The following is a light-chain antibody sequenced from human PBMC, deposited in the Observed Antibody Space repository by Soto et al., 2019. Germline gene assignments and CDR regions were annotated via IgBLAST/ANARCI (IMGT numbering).Light chain of an antibody. J-gene: IGKJ1*01. CDR3: QQYNNWPAT. Sequence: EIVMTQCPATLSVSPGERATLSCRASQSVSSNLAWYQQKPGQAPRLLIYGASTRATGIPARFSGSGSGTEFTLTISSLQSEDFAVYYCQQYNNWPATFGQGTKVDIK. V-gene: IGKV3-15*01. CDR2: GAS. CDR1: QSVSSN.